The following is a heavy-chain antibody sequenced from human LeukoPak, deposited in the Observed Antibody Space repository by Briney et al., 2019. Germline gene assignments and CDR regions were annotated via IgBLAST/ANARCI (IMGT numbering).Heavy chain of an antibody. Sequence: PGGSLRLSCAASGFTFSSYAMHWVRQAPGKGLEWVAVISYDGSNKYYADSVKGRFTISRDNSKNTLYLQMNSLRAEDTAVYYCAKIPKSYLYYFDYWGQGTLVTVSS. CDR1: GFTFSSYA. CDR2: ISYDGSNK. V-gene: IGHV3-30-3*02. D-gene: IGHD1-26*01. CDR3: AKIPKSYLYYFDY. J-gene: IGHJ4*02.